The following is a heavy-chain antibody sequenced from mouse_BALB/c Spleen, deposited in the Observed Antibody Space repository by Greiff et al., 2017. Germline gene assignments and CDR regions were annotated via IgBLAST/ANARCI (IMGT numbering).Heavy chain of an antibody. Sequence: QVQLQQSAAELARPGASVKMSCKASGYTFTSYTMHWVKQRPGQGLEWIGYINPSSGYTEYNQKFKDKTTLTADKSSSTAYMQLSSLTSEDSAVYYCARWLLREYYYAMDYWGQGTSVTVSS. CDR2: INPSSGYT. V-gene: IGHV1-4*02. CDR1: GYTFTSYT. J-gene: IGHJ4*01. CDR3: ARWLLREYYYAMDY. D-gene: IGHD2-3*01.